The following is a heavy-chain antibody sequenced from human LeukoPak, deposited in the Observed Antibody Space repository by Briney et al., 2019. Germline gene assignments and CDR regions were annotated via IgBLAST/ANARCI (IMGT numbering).Heavy chain of an antibody. Sequence: GGSLRLSCAASGFTFSSYAMSWVRQPPGKGLEWVSAISGSGGSTYYADSVKGRFTISRDNSKNTLYLQMNSLRAEDTAVYYCAKFYYDFWSGYFDYWGQGTLVTVSS. J-gene: IGHJ4*02. CDR3: AKFYYDFWSGYFDY. D-gene: IGHD3-3*01. CDR1: GFTFSSYA. CDR2: ISGSGGST. V-gene: IGHV3-23*01.